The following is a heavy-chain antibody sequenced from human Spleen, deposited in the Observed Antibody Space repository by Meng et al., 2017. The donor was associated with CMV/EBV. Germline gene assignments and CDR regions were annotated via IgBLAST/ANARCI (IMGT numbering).Heavy chain of an antibody. CDR2: ISSSSNYI. CDR3: AREGQQLIYYYGMDV. V-gene: IGHV3-21*01. D-gene: IGHD6-13*01. CDR1: GFTFSSYS. Sequence: GGYLRLSCAASGFTFSSYSMNWVRQAPGKGLEWVSSISSSSNYINYADSVKGRFTISRDNARNSVYLQMNSLRAGDTAVYYCAREGQQLIYYYGMDVWGQGTTVTVSS. J-gene: IGHJ6*02.